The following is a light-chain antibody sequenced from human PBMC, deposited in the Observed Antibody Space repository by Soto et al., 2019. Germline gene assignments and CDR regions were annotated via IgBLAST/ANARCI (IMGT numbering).Light chain of an antibody. CDR3: QSFDSSLRVYV. J-gene: IGLJ1*01. CDR2: NNL. Sequence: QSVLTQPPSVSEAPGQRVTISCTGSSSNFGAGYEVHWYKQLPGAAPTLVIFNNLNRPSGVPERFSGSKSGTSASLVISGLQAEDEADYYCQSFDSSLRVYVFGSGTKLTVL. V-gene: IGLV1-40*01. CDR1: SSNFGAGYE.